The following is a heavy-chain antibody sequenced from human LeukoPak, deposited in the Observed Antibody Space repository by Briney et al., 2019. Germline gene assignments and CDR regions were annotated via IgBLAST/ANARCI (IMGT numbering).Heavy chain of an antibody. D-gene: IGHD2-15*01. V-gene: IGHV3-21*01. CDR2: ISSSSSYI. Sequence: NPGGSLRLSCAASGFAFSSYSMNWVRQAPGKGLEWASSISSSSSYIYYADSVKGRFTISRDNAKNSLYLQMNSLRAEDTAVYYCARGHVVVVAATDYWGQGTLVTVSS. J-gene: IGHJ4*02. CDR1: GFAFSSYS. CDR3: ARGHVVVVAATDY.